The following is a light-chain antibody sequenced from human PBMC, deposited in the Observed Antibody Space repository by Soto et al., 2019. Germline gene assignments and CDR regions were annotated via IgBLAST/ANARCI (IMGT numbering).Light chain of an antibody. V-gene: IGKV3-11*01. CDR3: LHRSNWPPEDT. CDR1: QPINTY. J-gene: IGKJ2*01. CDR2: DAS. Sequence: EVLLTQSPATLSFTPGESATLSCRASQPINTYLGWYQQKSGQSPRLLIYDASNRAADIPARFSASGFGTDFTITISSLKPEDFGTYYCLHRSNWPPEDTFGQGTKLEI.